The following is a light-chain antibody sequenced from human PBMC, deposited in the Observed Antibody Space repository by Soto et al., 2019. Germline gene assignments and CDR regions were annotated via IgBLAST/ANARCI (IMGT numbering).Light chain of an antibody. V-gene: IGLV2-14*01. CDR1: TNDVGYYDY. CDR2: EVS. J-gene: IGLJ1*01. CDR3: SSYGSSSTFV. Sequence: QSVLTQPASVSGSPGQSITISCTGTTNDVGYYDYVSWYQQHPGKAPQLMIYEVSNRPSGVSNRFSGSKSGNTASLTISGLQPEDEADYYCSSYGSSSTFVFXTGTKLTVL.